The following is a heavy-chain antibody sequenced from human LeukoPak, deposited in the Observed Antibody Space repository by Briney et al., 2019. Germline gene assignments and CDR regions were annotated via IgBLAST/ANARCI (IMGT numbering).Heavy chain of an antibody. J-gene: IGHJ4*02. V-gene: IGHV3-23*01. Sequence: GGSLRLSCAASSFTLSTYAMSWVRQTPGKGLEWVAATSSSDAGTYHADSVRGRFTISRDNSKNTLYLQMNSLRAEDAAVYFCAKAPATSCRGAYCYPFDSWGQGTLVTVSS. CDR2: TSSSDAGT. CDR1: SFTLSTYA. D-gene: IGHD2-21*01. CDR3: AKAPATSCRGAYCYPFDS.